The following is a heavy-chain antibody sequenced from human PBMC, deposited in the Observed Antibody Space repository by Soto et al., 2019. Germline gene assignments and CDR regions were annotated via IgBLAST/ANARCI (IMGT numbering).Heavy chain of an antibody. J-gene: IGHJ3*02. CDR2: IKQDGSEK. V-gene: IGHV3-7*01. Sequence: PGGSLRLSCAASGFTFSSYGMSWVRQAPGKGLEWVANIKQDGSEKYYVASVKGRFTISRDNAKNSLYLQMNSLRAEDTAVYYCASNAPDDAFDIWGQGTMVTVSS. CDR3: ASNAPDDAFDI. CDR1: GFTFSSYG.